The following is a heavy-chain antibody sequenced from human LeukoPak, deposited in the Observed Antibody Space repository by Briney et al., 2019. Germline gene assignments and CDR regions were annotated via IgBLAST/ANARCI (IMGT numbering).Heavy chain of an antibody. D-gene: IGHD3-22*01. J-gene: IGHJ3*02. CDR2: INHSGST. CDR1: GGSFSGYY. V-gene: IGHV4-34*01. CDR3: ARAGLWDYSDSSGYHNGAFDI. Sequence: PSETLSLTCAVYGGSFSGYYWSWIRQPPGKGLEWIGEINHSGSTNYNPSLKSRVTISVGTSKNQFSLKLSSVTAADTAVYYCARAGLWDYSDSSGYHNGAFDIWGQGTMVTVSS.